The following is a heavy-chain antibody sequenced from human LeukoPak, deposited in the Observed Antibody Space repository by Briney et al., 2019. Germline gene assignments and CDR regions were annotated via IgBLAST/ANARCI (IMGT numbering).Heavy chain of an antibody. CDR2: IYTSGST. J-gene: IGHJ6*03. CDR1: GGTISSYY. Sequence: SETLSLTCTASGGTISSYYWSWIRQPAGKGLEWIGRIYTSGSTNYNPSLKSRVTMSVDTSKNQFSLKLSSVTAADTAVYYCARGSQTGDRYYYYYMDVWGKGTTVTVSS. CDR3: ARGSQTGDRYYYYYMDV. V-gene: IGHV4-4*07. D-gene: IGHD7-27*01.